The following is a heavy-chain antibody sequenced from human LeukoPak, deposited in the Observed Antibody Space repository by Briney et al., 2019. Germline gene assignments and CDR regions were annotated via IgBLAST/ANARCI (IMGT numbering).Heavy chain of an antibody. CDR3: AKKGDYGYYFDY. Sequence: GRSLRLSCAASGFTFSNYVMHWVRQAPGKGLEWVALISHDGSNKYYADSVKGRFTISRDNSKNTLYLQMNGLRAEDTAVYYCAKKGDYGYYFDYWGQGTLVTVSS. CDR2: ISHDGSNK. D-gene: IGHD4-17*01. CDR1: GFTFSNYV. V-gene: IGHV3-30*18. J-gene: IGHJ4*02.